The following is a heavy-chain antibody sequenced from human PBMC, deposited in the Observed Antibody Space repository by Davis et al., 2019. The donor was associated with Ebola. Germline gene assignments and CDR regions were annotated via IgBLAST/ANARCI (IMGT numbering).Heavy chain of an antibody. D-gene: IGHD1-20*01. V-gene: IGHV3-7*03. CDR1: GFTSSSHW. CDR2: IKPDGSEK. CDR3: ARGGYNWREGDY. Sequence: GESLKISCATSGFTSSSHWMTWVRQAPGKGLEWVANIKPDGSEKFYVGSVKGRFTISRDNANNSLYLEMNSLRVEDTAVYYCARGGYNWREGDYWGQGTLVTVSS. J-gene: IGHJ4*02.